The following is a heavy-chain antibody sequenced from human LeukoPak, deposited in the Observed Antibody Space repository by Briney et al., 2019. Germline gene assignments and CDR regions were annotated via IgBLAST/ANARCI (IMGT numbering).Heavy chain of an antibody. J-gene: IGHJ6*02. CDR2: ISSSGSTI. V-gene: IGHV3-48*03. CDR1: GFTFSSYE. Sequence: GGPLRLSCAASGFTFSSYEMNWVRQAPGKGLEWVSYISSSGSTIYYADSVKGRFTISRDNAKNPLYLQMNSLRAEDTAVYYCARDNLVVVAATWWDYYYYGMDVWGQGTTVTVSS. D-gene: IGHD2-15*01. CDR3: ARDNLVVVAATWWDYYYYGMDV.